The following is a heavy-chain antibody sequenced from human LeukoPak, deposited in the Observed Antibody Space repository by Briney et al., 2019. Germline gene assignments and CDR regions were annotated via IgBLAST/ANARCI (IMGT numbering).Heavy chain of an antibody. CDR2: ISSSSYI. D-gene: IGHD3-9*01. Sequence: GGPLRLSCAASGFTFSSYSMNWVRQAPGKGLEWVSSISSSSYIYYADSVKGRFTISRDNAKNSLYLQMNSLRAEDTAVYYCARDNDLLRYFDCPLAYWGQEPLVPVSS. CDR3: ARDNDLLRYFDCPLAY. CDR1: GFTFSSYS. V-gene: IGHV3-21*01. J-gene: IGHJ4*02.